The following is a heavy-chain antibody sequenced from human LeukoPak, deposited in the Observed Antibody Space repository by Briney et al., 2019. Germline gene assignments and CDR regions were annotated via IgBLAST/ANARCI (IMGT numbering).Heavy chain of an antibody. Sequence: PSETLSLTCAVYGGSLSGNHWTWIRQPPGKGLEWIGEIHHSGRINYNPSLKSRVTMSVDTSKTQFSLRLSSVTAADTAVYFCASIPSGSRGFDYWGQGTLVTVSS. J-gene: IGHJ4*02. D-gene: IGHD1-26*01. CDR3: ASIPSGSRGFDY. CDR1: GGSLSGNH. V-gene: IGHV4-34*01. CDR2: IHHSGRI.